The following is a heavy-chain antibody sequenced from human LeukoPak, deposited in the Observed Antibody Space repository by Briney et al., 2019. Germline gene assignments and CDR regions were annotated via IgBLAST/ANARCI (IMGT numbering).Heavy chain of an antibody. CDR2: ISAYNGNT. V-gene: IGHV1-18*01. CDR3: ARVDYYDSSGYYSYYYYGMDV. D-gene: IGHD3-22*01. Sequence: ASVKVSCKASGYTFTSYGISWVRQAPGQGLEWMGWISAYNGNTNYAHKLQGRVTMTTDTSTSTAYMELRSLRSDDTAVYYCARVDYYDSSGYYSYYYYGMDVWGQGTTVIVSS. J-gene: IGHJ6*02. CDR1: GYTFTSYG.